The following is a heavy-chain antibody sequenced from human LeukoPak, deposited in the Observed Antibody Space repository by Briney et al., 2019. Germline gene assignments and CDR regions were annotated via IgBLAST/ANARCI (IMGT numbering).Heavy chain of an antibody. CDR2: IFHSGGDT. D-gene: IGHD5-12*01. CDR1: GFTFSYYA. Sequence: GGSLRLSCVASGFTFSYYAMSWVRQAPGKGLEWVSSIFHSGGDTYYTDSVKGRFTISSDTSKNTLYLQMNGLRPEDTAVYYCAKYLPQSGYQFALDSWGHGTLVTVSA. J-gene: IGHJ3*01. V-gene: IGHV3-23*01. CDR3: AKYLPQSGYQFALDS.